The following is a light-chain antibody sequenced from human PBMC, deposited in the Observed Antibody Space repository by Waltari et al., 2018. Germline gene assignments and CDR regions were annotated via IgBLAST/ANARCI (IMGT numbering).Light chain of an antibody. Sequence: EIVLTQSPVTLSLSPGERATLACRASQGVGSSLAWFQHKPGQAPRLLIYGASNRVSGTPARFTGSGSGTDFTLAISTVEPEDFAVYYCQQRSNWLYTFGQGTKLEIK. CDR2: GAS. V-gene: IGKV3-11*01. CDR1: QGVGSS. CDR3: QQRSNWLYT. J-gene: IGKJ2*01.